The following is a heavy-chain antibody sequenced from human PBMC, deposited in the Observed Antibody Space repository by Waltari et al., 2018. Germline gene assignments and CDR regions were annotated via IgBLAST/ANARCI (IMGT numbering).Heavy chain of an antibody. D-gene: IGHD7-27*01. J-gene: IGHJ4*02. V-gene: IGHV1-2*02. CDR3: ARDRWGESHGYGY. CDR1: GYTFTVYY. CDR2: INPKNGAT. Sequence: QVQLVQSGVEVKKPGASVRVSCKASGYTFTVYYLHWIRQAPGQGPEWMGWINPKNGATHYAQKFQGRVTMTRDTSINTAYLEVTSDDTAVYFCARDRWGESHGYGYWGRGTLVTVSS.